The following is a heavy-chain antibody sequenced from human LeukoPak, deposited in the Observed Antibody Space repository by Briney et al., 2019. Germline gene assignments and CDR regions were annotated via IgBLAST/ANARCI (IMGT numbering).Heavy chain of an antibody. CDR1: GGSISSSSYY. CDR3: ARPYSSPRRYENDC. V-gene: IGHV4-39*01. D-gene: IGHD3-22*01. J-gene: IGHJ4*02. CDR2: MHYSGIT. Sequence: SETLSLTCTVSGGSISSSSYYWGWIRQPPGKGLEWIGSMHYSGITYYNPSLKSRVTISVDTSKNQFSLKLTSVSAADSAVYSCARPYSSPRRYENDCWGQGTLVTVSS.